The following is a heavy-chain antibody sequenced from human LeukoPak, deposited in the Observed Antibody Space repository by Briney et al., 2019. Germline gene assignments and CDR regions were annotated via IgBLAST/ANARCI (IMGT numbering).Heavy chain of an antibody. D-gene: IGHD5-24*01. Sequence: PGGSLRLSCAASGFTFSSYAMHWVRQAPGKGLEYVSAISSNGGSTYYANSVKGRFTISRDNSKNTLYLQMGSLRAEDMAVYYCARARDGVSFDYWGQGTLVTVSS. V-gene: IGHV3-64*01. J-gene: IGHJ4*02. CDR3: ARARDGVSFDY. CDR1: GFTFSSYA. CDR2: ISSNGGST.